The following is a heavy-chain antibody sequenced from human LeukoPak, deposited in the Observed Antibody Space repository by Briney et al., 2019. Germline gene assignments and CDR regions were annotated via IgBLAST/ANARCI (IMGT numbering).Heavy chain of an antibody. CDR1: GASVSSSH. Sequence: SETLSPTCVVSGASVSSSHWNWIRQFPGKGLEWIGCLSYTGKTDYNPSLTSRVTISVDTSKNQVSLKLRSVTAADTAVYYCSEGYFEPFDHWGQGTLVTVSS. CDR3: SEGYFEPFDH. D-gene: IGHD2/OR15-2a*01. J-gene: IGHJ4*02. CDR2: LSYTGKT. V-gene: IGHV4-59*02.